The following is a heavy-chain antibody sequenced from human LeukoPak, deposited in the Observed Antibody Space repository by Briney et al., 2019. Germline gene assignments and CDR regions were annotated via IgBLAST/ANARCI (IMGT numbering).Heavy chain of an antibody. CDR2: INPSGGST. D-gene: IGHD6-13*01. J-gene: IGHJ4*02. CDR1: GYTFTSYY. V-gene: IGHV1-46*01. CDR3: ARDHGEAAAGPEIIDY. Sequence: VSVKVSCKASGYTFTSYYMHWVRQAPGQGLEWMGIINPSGGSTSYAQKFQGRVTMTRDTSTSTVYMELSSLRSEDTAVYYCARDHGEAAAGPEIIDYWGQGTLVTVSS.